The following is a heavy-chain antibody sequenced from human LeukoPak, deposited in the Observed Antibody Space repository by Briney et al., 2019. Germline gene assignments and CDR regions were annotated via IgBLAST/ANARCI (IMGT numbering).Heavy chain of an antibody. CDR2: ISGSGGST. CDR3: AKDIAEGERGYSYGSIDY. D-gene: IGHD5-18*01. V-gene: IGHV3-23*01. Sequence: GGSLRLSCAASGFTFSGYAMSWVRQAPGKGLEWVSAISGSGGSTYYADSVKGRFTISRDNSKNTLYLQMNSLRAEDTAVYYCAKDIAEGERGYSYGSIDYWGQGTLVTVSS. CDR1: GFTFSGYA. J-gene: IGHJ4*02.